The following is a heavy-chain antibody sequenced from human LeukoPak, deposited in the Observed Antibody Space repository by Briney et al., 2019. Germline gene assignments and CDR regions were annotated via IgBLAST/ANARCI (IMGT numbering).Heavy chain of an antibody. J-gene: IGHJ4*02. Sequence: PGGSLRLSCAASGFTFNTYGMSWVRQAPGKGLEWVSGISGSGGATYYAGSVKGRFTISRDDPHNTLYLQMNSLRAEDTAVYYCAKVTYGSGTYGAFDSWGQGTLVTVSS. CDR2: ISGSGGAT. CDR1: GFTFNTYG. CDR3: AKVTYGSGTYGAFDS. V-gene: IGHV3-23*01. D-gene: IGHD3-10*01.